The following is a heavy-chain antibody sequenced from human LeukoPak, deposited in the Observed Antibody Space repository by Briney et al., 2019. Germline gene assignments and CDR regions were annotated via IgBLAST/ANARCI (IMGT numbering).Heavy chain of an antibody. CDR2: IWYDGSNK. V-gene: IGHV3-33*01. Sequence: SGGSLRLSCAASGFTFSSYGMHWVRQAPGKGLEWVAVIWYDGSNKYYADSVKGRFTISRDNSKNTLYLQMNSLRAEDTAVYYCARDMYYDILTGYADLDYWGQGTLVTVSS. CDR3: ARDMYYDILTGYADLDY. J-gene: IGHJ4*02. CDR1: GFTFSSYG. D-gene: IGHD3-9*01.